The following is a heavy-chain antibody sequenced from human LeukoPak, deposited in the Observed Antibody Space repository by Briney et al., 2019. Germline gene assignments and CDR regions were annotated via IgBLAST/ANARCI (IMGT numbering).Heavy chain of an antibody. D-gene: IGHD3-3*01. Sequence: PGGSLRLSCAASGFTFSSYSMNWVRQAPGKGLVWVSRINNDGTATFFADSVKGRFTISRDNAKNTLYLQMNSLRADDTARYYCAKDFVYGSRFPRPLDYWGQGTLVTVSS. CDR2: INNDGTAT. J-gene: IGHJ4*02. V-gene: IGHV3-74*01. CDR1: GFTFSSYS. CDR3: AKDFVYGSRFPRPLDY.